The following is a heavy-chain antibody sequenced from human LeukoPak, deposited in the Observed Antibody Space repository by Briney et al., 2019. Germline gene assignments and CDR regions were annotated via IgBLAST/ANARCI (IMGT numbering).Heavy chain of an antibody. J-gene: IGHJ4*02. D-gene: IGHD3-10*01. CDR1: GYTFTGYY. CDR2: INPNSGGT. V-gene: IGHV1-2*02. Sequence: SVKVSCKASGYTFTGYYMHWVRQAPGQGLEWMGWINPNSGGTNYAQKFQGRVTMTRDTSISTAYMELSRLRSDDTAVYYCARDLAYYYGSGSPPLDYWGQGTLVTVSS. CDR3: ARDLAYYYGSGSPPLDY.